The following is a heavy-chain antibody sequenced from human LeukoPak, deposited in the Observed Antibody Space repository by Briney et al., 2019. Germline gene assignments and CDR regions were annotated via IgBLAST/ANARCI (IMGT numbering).Heavy chain of an antibody. V-gene: IGHV3-33*01. D-gene: IGHD5-18*01. CDR1: GFTFSSYG. Sequence: GGSLRLSCAASGFTFSSYGMHWVRQAPGKGLGWVAVIWYDGSNKYYADSVKGRFTISRDNSKNTLYLQMNSLRAEDTAVYYCARGPHGYSYGHFDYWGQGTLVTVSS. CDR2: IWYDGSNK. J-gene: IGHJ4*02. CDR3: ARGPHGYSYGHFDY.